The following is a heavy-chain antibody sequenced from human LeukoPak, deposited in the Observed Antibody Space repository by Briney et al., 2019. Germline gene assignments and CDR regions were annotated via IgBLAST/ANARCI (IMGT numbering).Heavy chain of an antibody. D-gene: IGHD3-10*01. CDR3: ARTHSLWFGELGPDY. J-gene: IGHJ4*02. CDR1: GYTFISYD. CDR2: MNPNSGNT. Sequence: GASVKVSCKASGYTFISYDINWVRQATGQGLEWMGWMNPNSGNTGYAQKFQGRVTMTRNTSISTAYMELSSLRSEDTAVYYCARTHSLWFGELGPDYWGQGTLVTVSS. V-gene: IGHV1-8*01.